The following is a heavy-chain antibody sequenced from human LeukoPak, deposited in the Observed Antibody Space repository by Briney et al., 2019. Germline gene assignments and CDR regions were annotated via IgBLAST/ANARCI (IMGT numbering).Heavy chain of an antibody. CDR3: AIRDGGDFDY. CDR1: GFTFSSYG. V-gene: IGHV3-30*03. D-gene: IGHD3-16*01. J-gene: IGHJ4*02. CDR2: ISYDGSNK. Sequence: GGSLRLSCAASGFTFSSYGLHWVRRAPGKGLEWVAVISYDGSNKYYADSVKGRFTISRDNSKNTLYLQMNSLRAEDTAVYYCAIRDGGDFDYWGQGTLVTVSS.